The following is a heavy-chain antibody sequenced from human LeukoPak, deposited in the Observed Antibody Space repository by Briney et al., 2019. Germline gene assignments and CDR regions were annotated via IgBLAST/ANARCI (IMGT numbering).Heavy chain of an antibody. D-gene: IGHD3-16*01. J-gene: IGHJ4*02. CDR2: ISYDGSNK. CDR3: ARDWGLRIPQSV. V-gene: IGHV3-30-3*01. Sequence: GRSLRLSCAASGFTFSSYAMHLVRQAPGKGLEWVAVISYDGSNKYYADSVKGRFTISRDNSKNTLYLQMNSLRAEDTAVYYCARDWGLRIPQSVWGQGTLVTVSS. CDR1: GFTFSSYA.